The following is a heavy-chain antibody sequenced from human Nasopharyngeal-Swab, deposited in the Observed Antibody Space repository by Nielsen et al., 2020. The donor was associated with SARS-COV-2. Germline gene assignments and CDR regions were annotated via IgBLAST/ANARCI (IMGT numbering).Heavy chain of an antibody. CDR1: GFTFSSYN. Sequence: GESLKLSCAASGFTFSSYNMNWVRQAPAKGLEWISYISVGSGTIHYADSVKGRFTISRDNGKNSLYLQMNSLRDDDSAVYYCARDRFFYIGSHYGMDVWGQGTTVTVSS. D-gene: IGHD2-15*01. J-gene: IGHJ6*02. CDR3: ARDRFFYIGSHYGMDV. V-gene: IGHV3-48*02. CDR2: ISVGSGTI.